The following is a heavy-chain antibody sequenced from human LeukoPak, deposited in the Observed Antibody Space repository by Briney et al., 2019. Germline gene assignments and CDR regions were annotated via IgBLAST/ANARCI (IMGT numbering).Heavy chain of an antibody. Sequence: SETLSLTCIVSGGSISSYYWSWIRQPPGKGLEWIGYIYYSGSTNYNPSPKSRVTILVDTSKNQFSLKLSSVTVADTAVYYCARLVVVPAASSGWFDPWGQGTLVTVSS. CDR2: IYYSGST. J-gene: IGHJ5*02. V-gene: IGHV4-59*01. CDR1: GGSISSYY. D-gene: IGHD2-2*01. CDR3: ARLVVVPAASSGWFDP.